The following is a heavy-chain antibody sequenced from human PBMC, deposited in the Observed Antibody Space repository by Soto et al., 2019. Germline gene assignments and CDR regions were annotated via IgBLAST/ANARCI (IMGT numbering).Heavy chain of an antibody. D-gene: IGHD6-13*01. CDR2: ITGSGGST. V-gene: IGHV3-23*01. CDR3: AMGGIAHKDGWFDP. J-gene: IGHJ5*02. CDR1: GFTFSSYA. Sequence: EVQLLKSRGGLVQPGGSLRLSCAASGFTFSSYAMSWVRHAPGKGLEWVSAITGSGGSTYYADSVKGRFTISRDNSKNTLYLQMNSLRAEDTAVYYCAMGGIAHKDGWFDPWGQGTLVTVSS.